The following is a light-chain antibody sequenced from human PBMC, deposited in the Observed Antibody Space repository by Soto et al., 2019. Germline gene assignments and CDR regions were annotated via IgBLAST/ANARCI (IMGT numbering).Light chain of an antibody. CDR3: SSYTSANTLI. J-gene: IGLJ2*01. CDR1: DVGPYNS. V-gene: IGLV2-14*01. CDR2: EVK. Sequence: QSAQTQPASVSGSPGQSITISCSDVGPYNSVSWYQHHRGKAPKLIIYEVKNRPSGVSNRFSGSRSGNTASLTISGLQTEDDSDYYCSSYTSANTLIFGGGTKLTVL.